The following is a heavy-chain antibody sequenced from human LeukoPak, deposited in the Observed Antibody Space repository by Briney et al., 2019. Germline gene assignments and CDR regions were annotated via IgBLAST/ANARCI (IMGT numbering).Heavy chain of an antibody. CDR1: QYSFSDYA. D-gene: IGHD3-22*01. V-gene: IGHV1-3*01. Sequence: ASVKVSCKASQYSFSDYAIHWVRQAPGQRLEWMGWIDAGNGRTKYSQSFQGRLTIIRDTSASTAYMELSSLRSEDTAVYYCARVQMDNYYDSSGYYFYYYYGMDVWGQGTTVTVSS. J-gene: IGHJ6*02. CDR2: IDAGNGRT. CDR3: ARVQMDNYYDSSGYYFYYYYGMDV.